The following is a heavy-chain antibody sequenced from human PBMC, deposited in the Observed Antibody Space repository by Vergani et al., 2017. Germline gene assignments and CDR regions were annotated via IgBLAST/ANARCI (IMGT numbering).Heavy chain of an antibody. Sequence: QVQLVQSGAEVKKPGASVKVSCKASGYTFTSYYMHWVRQAPGQGLEWMGIINPSGGRTSYAQKFQGRVTMTRDTSTSTVYMELSSLRSEDTAVYYCAREDDSSGWSYYYYYGMDVWGQGTTVTVSS. D-gene: IGHD6-19*01. CDR3: AREDDSSGWSYYYYYGMDV. CDR2: INPSGGRT. J-gene: IGHJ6*02. CDR1: GYTFTSYY. V-gene: IGHV1-46*01.